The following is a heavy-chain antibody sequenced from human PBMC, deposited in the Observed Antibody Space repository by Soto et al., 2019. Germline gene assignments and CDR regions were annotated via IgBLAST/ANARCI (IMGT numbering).Heavy chain of an antibody. J-gene: IGHJ4*02. CDR3: AKVPARLKPFAY. D-gene: IGHD2-2*01. CDR1: GFTFGNYA. CDR2: VSGNGAVT. V-gene: IGHV3-23*01. Sequence: PGGSLRLSCAASGFTFGNYAMNWVRQAPGKGLEWVSTVSGNGAVTYYADSVKGRFAISRDNSRSTLYLQMNNLRAEDTAIYFCAKVPARLKPFAYWGQGTLVTVSS.